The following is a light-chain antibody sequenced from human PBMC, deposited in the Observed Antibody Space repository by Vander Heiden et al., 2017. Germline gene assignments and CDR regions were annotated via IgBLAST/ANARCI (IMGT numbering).Light chain of an antibody. Sequence: SDLTQYPAVSVALGPTVRITCQGDSLRNSYAGWYQQKPRHAPILLIYGKNHRPSGIPDRFSGSSSGNTASLTITGAQAEDEADYYCNSRDNDGLHLVFGGGTKLTVL. J-gene: IGLJ2*01. CDR3: NSRDNDGLHLV. CDR2: GKN. CDR1: SLRNSY. V-gene: IGLV3-19*01.